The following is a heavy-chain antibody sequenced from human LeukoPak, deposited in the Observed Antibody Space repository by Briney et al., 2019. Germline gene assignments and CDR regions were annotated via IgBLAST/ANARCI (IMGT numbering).Heavy chain of an antibody. Sequence: GSLRLSCAASGFTFSDYYMSWIRQPPGKGLEWIGNIYYNGSTNYNPSLKSRVTISVDTSKNQFPLKLSSVTAADTAVYYCARRISYGRSFFDYWGQGTLVTVSS. V-gene: IGHV4-34*01. D-gene: IGHD5-18*01. CDR1: GFTFSDYY. CDR2: IYYNGST. J-gene: IGHJ4*02. CDR3: ARRISYGRSFFDY.